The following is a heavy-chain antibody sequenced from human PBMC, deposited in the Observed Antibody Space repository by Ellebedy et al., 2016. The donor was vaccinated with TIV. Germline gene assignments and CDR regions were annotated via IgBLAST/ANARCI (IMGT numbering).Heavy chain of an antibody. J-gene: IGHJ4*02. CDR1: GFTFSSYA. V-gene: IGHV3-23*01. CDR2: ISHTGSRT. D-gene: IGHD6-19*01. Sequence: GESLKISCAASGFTFSSYAMSWVRQAPGKGLEWVSTISHTGSRTYYADSVKGRFTISRDNAKNTLYLQMNSLRAEDTAVYYCACSRTFDYWGQGTLVTVSS. CDR3: ACSRTFDY.